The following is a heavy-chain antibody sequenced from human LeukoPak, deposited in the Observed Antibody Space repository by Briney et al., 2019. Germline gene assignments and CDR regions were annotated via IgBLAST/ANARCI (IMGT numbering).Heavy chain of an antibody. Sequence: GESLKISCQNSGYTFTYYWIGWVRQMPGKGLECMGIIYAGDSDARYGPSFQGQVTISVDKSINTAYLQWSSLKASDTAMYYCARPHDYAVPSPDYWGQGTLVTVSS. CDR2: IYAGDSDA. V-gene: IGHV5-51*01. J-gene: IGHJ4*02. CDR3: ARPHDYAVPSPDY. D-gene: IGHD4-17*01. CDR1: GYTFTYYW.